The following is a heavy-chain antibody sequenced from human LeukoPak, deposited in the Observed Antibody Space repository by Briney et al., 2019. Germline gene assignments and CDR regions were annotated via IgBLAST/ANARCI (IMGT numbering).Heavy chain of an antibody. CDR1: GFTFSSYG. CDR2: IWYDGSNK. Sequence: GGSLRLSCAASGFTFSSYGMHWVRQAPGKGLEWVAVIWYDGSNKWYADSVKGRFTISRDNSKKTLYLQMNSLRAEDTAVYYCARGAIRRYFDWPTRFDYWGQGTLVTVSS. D-gene: IGHD3-9*01. V-gene: IGHV3-33*08. J-gene: IGHJ4*02. CDR3: ARGAIRRYFDWPTRFDY.